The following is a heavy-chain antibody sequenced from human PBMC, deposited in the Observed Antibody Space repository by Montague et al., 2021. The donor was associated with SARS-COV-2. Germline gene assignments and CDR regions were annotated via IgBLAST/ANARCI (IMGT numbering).Heavy chain of an antibody. CDR1: GASLASDYW. V-gene: IGHV4-4*02. CDR2: IHHTGGS. Sequence: SETLSLTCAVSGASLASDYWWSWVRQSPGKGLEWIAEIHHTGGSNYNPSLVSRVTIFLDHSKNHLTLTLSSVTAADTAMYYCASHPVWQQLCTWGQGTLVTVSA. J-gene: IGHJ5*02. CDR3: ASHPVWQQLCT. D-gene: IGHD1-1*01.